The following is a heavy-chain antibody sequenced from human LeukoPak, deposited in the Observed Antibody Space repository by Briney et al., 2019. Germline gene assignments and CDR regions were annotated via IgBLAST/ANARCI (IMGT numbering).Heavy chain of an antibody. D-gene: IGHD3-10*01. J-gene: IGHJ3*02. CDR2: INLSAGST. CDR3: ARAYGSGLAFDI. CDR1: GYIFTNYY. Sequence: GASVKVSCKASGYIFTNYYMHWVRQAPGQGLEWMGIINLSAGSTSYAQKFQSRLTLTGDTSTSTLYMELSSLIPDDTAAYYCARAYGSGLAFDIWGQGTMVTVSS. V-gene: IGHV1-46*01.